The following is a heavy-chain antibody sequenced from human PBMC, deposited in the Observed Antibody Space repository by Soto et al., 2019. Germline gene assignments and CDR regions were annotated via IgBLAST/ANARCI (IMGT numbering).Heavy chain of an antibody. V-gene: IGHV4-31*03. CDR3: ARGYDILTFDY. J-gene: IGHJ4*02. D-gene: IGHD3-9*01. CDR1: GGSISSGGYY. Sequence: QVQLQESGPGLVKPSQTLSLTCTVSGGSISSGGYYWSWIRQHPGKGLEWIGYIYYSGCTYYNPSLKRRVTISVDTSKNQFSLKLSSVTAADTAVYYCARGYDILTFDYWGQGTLVTVSS. CDR2: IYYSGCT.